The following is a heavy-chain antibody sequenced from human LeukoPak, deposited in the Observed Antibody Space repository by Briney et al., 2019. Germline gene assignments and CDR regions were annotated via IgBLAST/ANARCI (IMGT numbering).Heavy chain of an antibody. CDR3: AGEGTTFAFDI. CDR2: IYYSGST. J-gene: IGHJ3*02. CDR1: GGSISSYY. D-gene: IGHD2/OR15-2a*01. Sequence: SETLSLTCTVSGGSISSYYWSWIRQPPGKGLEWIGYIYYSGSTNYNPSLKSRVTISVDTSKNQFSLKLSSVTAADTAVYYCAGEGTTFAFDIWGQGTMVTVSS. V-gene: IGHV4-59*01.